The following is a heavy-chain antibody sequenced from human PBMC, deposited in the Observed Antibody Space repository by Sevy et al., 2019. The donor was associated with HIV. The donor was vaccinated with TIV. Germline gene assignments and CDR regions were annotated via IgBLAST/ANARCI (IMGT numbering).Heavy chain of an antibody. CDR2: ICGSADRT. V-gene: IGHV3-23*01. Sequence: GGSLRLSCTASGFPFRAYAMSWVRQAPGKGLEWVSDICGSADRTYYADSVKGRFTISRDNSKNTLYLQMNSLRAEDTAVYYCAKESDYYKTPYVDYWGQGSLVTVSS. CDR3: AKESDYYKTPYVDY. D-gene: IGHD3-22*01. J-gene: IGHJ4*02. CDR1: GFPFRAYA.